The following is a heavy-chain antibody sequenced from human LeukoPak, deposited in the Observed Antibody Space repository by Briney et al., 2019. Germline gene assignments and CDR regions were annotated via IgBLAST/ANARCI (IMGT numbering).Heavy chain of an antibody. CDR3: ATYYYGSGSYGYYYYYMDV. V-gene: IGHV3-20*04. D-gene: IGHD3-10*01. CDR2: INWNGGST. J-gene: IGHJ6*03. Sequence: GSLRLSCVGSGFTFSSYAMSWVRQAPGKGLEWVSGINWNGGSTGYADSVKGRFTISRDNAKNSLYLQMNSLRAEDTALYYCATYYYGSGSYGYYYYYMDVWGKGTTVTVSS. CDR1: GFTFSSYA.